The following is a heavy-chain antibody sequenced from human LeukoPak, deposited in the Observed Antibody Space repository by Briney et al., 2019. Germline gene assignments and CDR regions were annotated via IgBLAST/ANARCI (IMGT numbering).Heavy chain of an antibody. Sequence: SETLSLTCAVSGGPFSGYFWSWIRQSSGKGLEWIGEIHNSGTTDYNPSLNSRVTISEDTSKNQFYLNLSSVTAADTAVYYCARRYYYNLGSFPFDFWGQGTLVTVSS. CDR1: GGPFSGYF. CDR3: ARRYYYNLGSFPFDF. V-gene: IGHV4-34*01. D-gene: IGHD3-10*01. CDR2: IHNSGTT. J-gene: IGHJ4*02.